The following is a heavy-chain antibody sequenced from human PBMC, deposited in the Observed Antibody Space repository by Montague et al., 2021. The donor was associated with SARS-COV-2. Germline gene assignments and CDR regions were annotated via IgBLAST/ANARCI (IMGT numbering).Heavy chain of an antibody. CDR2: IGWDDDK. V-gene: IGHV2-70*01. CDR1: GFSLSTSGMC. CDR3: ARSYYDILTGYYMAFDY. D-gene: IGHD3-9*01. J-gene: IGHJ4*02. Sequence: PALVKPTQTLTLTCTFSGFSLSTSGMCVSWIRQPPGKALEWLALIGWDDDKYYSTSLKTRLTISKDTSKNQVVLTMTNMDPVDTATYYCARSYYDILTGYYMAFDYWGQGTLVTVSS.